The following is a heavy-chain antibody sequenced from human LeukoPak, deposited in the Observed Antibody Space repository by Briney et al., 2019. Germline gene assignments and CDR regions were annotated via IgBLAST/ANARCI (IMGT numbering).Heavy chain of an antibody. CDR3: AKVGEYDFWSGAYFDY. V-gene: IGHV3-23*01. D-gene: IGHD3-3*01. Sequence: GGSLRLSCAASGFTFSSYAMSWVRQAPGKGLEWVSAISGSGGSTYYADSVKGRFTISRDNSKNTLYLQMNSLRAEDTAVYYCAKVGEYDFWSGAYFDYWGQGTLVTVSS. CDR1: GFTFSSYA. J-gene: IGHJ4*02. CDR2: ISGSGGST.